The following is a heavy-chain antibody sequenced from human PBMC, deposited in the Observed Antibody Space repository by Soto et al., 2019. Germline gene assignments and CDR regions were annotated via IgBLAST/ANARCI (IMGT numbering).Heavy chain of an antibody. D-gene: IGHD1-26*01. CDR3: AKGVYESYYDYYYYGMDV. J-gene: IGHJ6*02. Sequence: GGSLRLSCAASGFTFSSYAMSWVRQAPGKGLEWVSAISGSGGSTYYADSVKGRFTISRDNSKNTLYLQMNSLRAEDTAVYYCAKGVYESYYDYYYYGMDVWGQGTTVTVSS. CDR1: GFTFSSYA. CDR2: ISGSGGST. V-gene: IGHV3-23*01.